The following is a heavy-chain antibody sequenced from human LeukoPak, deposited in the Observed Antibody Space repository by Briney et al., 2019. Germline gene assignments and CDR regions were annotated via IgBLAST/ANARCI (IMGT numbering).Heavy chain of an antibody. CDR1: GYTFTGYY. D-gene: IGHD3-16*01. Sequence: ASVKVSCKASGYTFTGYYMHWVRQAPGQGLEWMGWINPNSGGTNYAQKFQGRVTMTRDTSISTAYMELSSLRSEDTAVYYCATGTKNDYVWGTPSSYFDYWGQGTLVTVSS. V-gene: IGHV1-2*02. CDR2: INPNSGGT. CDR3: ATGTKNDYVWGTPSSYFDY. J-gene: IGHJ4*02.